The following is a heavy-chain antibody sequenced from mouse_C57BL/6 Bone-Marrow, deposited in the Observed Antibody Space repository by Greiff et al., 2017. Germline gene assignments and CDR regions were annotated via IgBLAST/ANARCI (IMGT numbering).Heavy chain of an antibody. J-gene: IGHJ3*01. D-gene: IGHD1-1*01. Sequence: QVQLQQPGAELVRPGTSVKLSCKASGYTFTSYWMHWVKQRPGQGLEWIGVIDPSDSYTNYNQKFKGKATLTVDTSSSTAYMQLSSLTSEDSAVYDCARAGVDYGRSWAGFAYWGQGTLVTVSA. CDR2: IDPSDSYT. CDR3: ARAGVDYGRSWAGFAY. CDR1: GYTFTSYW. V-gene: IGHV1-59*01.